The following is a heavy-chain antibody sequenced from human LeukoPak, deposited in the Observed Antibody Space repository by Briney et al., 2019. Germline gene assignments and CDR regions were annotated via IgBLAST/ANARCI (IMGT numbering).Heavy chain of an antibody. Sequence: GGSLRLSCAASGFTVSSNYMSWVRQAPGKGLEWVSVIYSGGSTYYADSVKGRFTISRDNSKNTLYLQMNSLRAEDTAVYYCARVDAGYSSGWYYMDVWGTGTTVTISS. V-gene: IGHV3-66*01. D-gene: IGHD6-19*01. CDR2: IYSGGST. CDR3: ARVDAGYSSGWYYMDV. CDR1: GFTVSSNY. J-gene: IGHJ6*03.